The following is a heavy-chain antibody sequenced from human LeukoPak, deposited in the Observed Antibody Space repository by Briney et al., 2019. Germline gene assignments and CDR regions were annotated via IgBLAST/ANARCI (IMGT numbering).Heavy chain of an antibody. CDR2: IHYTGRA. CDR3: ARVLGATASWFDP. V-gene: IGHV4-38-2*01. D-gene: IGHD4/OR15-4a*01. CDR1: SYSISSGYS. J-gene: IGHJ5*02. Sequence: PSETLSLTCAVSSYSISSGYSWGWIRRPPGKGLEWIGNIHYTGRAYYNPSLTSPVTISLDTSKNHFSLELSSVTATDTAVYYCARVLGATASWFDPWGQGTLVTVSS.